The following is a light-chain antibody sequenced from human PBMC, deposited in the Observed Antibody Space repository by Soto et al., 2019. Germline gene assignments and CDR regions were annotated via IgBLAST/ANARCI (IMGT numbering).Light chain of an antibody. CDR2: GAS. V-gene: IGKV3-20*01. CDR1: KSVSSGY. Sequence: EIVLTQSPGTLSLSPGERATLSCRASKSVSSGYLARYQQKPGQAPRLLIYGASSRATDIPDRFSGSGSGTDFTLTISSREPEDFAVYYCPQYGSSPRGTFGPGTKVDIK. J-gene: IGKJ3*01. CDR3: PQYGSSPRGT.